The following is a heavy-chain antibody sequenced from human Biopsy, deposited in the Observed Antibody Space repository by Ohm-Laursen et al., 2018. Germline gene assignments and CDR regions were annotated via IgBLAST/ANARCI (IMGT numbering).Heavy chain of an antibody. CDR3: ARRYCSSTSCSPPFYSWFDP. CDR2: IIPIFETI. J-gene: IGHJ5*02. V-gene: IGHV1-69*13. D-gene: IGHD2-2*01. Sequence: SMKVSCKASGGTFSSYAISWVRQAPGQGPEWMGGIIPIFETIDYAPKFQDRVTITADESTRTAYMELSSLKSEDTAVYYCARRYCSSTSCSPPFYSWFDPWGQGTLVTVSS. CDR1: GGTFSSYA.